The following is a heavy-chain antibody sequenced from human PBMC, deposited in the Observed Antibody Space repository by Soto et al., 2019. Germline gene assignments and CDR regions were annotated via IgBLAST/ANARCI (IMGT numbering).Heavy chain of an antibody. Sequence: EVQLVESGGGLVKPGGSLRLSCAASGFTFSSYSMNWVRQAPGKGLEWVSSISNSSRYIYYADAVKGRFTISRDNAKNSLYLQVNSLRAEDTAVYYCAREGIAAALDYWGQGTLVTVSS. CDR3: AREGIAAALDY. CDR1: GFTFSSYS. V-gene: IGHV3-21*01. CDR2: ISNSSRYI. J-gene: IGHJ4*02. D-gene: IGHD6-13*01.